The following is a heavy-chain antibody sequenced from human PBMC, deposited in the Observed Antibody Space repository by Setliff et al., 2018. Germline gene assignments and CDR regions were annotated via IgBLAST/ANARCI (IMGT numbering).Heavy chain of an antibody. CDR2: IYYRGKT. D-gene: IGHD3-3*01. CDR3: ARGKTFFGSFIRAFDI. Sequence: KPSETLSLTCSVSGGPIDSHYGSWIRQPPGKGLEWIGSIYYRGKTNYNPSLKSRVTISRDTSKNQLSMKLSSVTAADTAVYHCARGKTFFGSFIRAFDIWGQGRMVTVSS. J-gene: IGHJ3*02. CDR1: GGPIDSHY. V-gene: IGHV4-59*11.